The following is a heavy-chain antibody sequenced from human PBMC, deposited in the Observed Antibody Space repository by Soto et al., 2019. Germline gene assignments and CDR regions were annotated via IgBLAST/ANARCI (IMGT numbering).Heavy chain of an antibody. CDR1: GGTFSSYA. CDR2: IIPIFGTA. CDR3: ASTKLGVVVVVAATPAAFDI. Sequence: SVKVSCKASGGTFSSYAISWVRQAPGQGLEWMGGIIPIFGTANYAQKFQGRVTITADESTSTAYMELSSLRSEDTAVYYCASTKLGVVVVVAATPAAFDIWGQGTMVTVSS. V-gene: IGHV1-69*13. D-gene: IGHD2-15*01. J-gene: IGHJ3*02.